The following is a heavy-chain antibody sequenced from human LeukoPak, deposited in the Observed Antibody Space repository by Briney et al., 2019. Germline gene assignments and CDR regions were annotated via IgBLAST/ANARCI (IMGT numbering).Heavy chain of an antibody. CDR2: ISSSSSYI. J-gene: IGHJ3*01. Sequence: PGGSLRLSCAASGFTFSSYSMNWVRQAPGKGLEWVSSISSSSSYIYYADSVKGRFTISRDNSKNTLFLQMNSLKIEDTAVYFCARESHSSGRAGTFNTWGQGTMVIVSS. V-gene: IGHV3-21*01. CDR1: GFTFSSYS. CDR3: ARESHSSGRAGTFNT. D-gene: IGHD6-19*01.